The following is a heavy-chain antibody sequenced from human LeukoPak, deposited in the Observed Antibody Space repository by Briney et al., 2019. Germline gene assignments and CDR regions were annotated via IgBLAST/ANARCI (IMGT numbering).Heavy chain of an antibody. CDR2: INHSGST. CDR3: ARGPYYDILTGYSHRFDY. V-gene: IGHV4-34*01. CDR1: GGSFSGYY. J-gene: IGHJ4*02. D-gene: IGHD3-9*01. Sequence: SETLSLTCAVYGGSFSGYYWSCIRQPPGKGLEWIGEINHSGSTNYNPSLKSRVTISVDTSKSQFSLKLSSVTAADTAVYLCARGPYYDILTGYSHRFDYWGQGTLVTVSS.